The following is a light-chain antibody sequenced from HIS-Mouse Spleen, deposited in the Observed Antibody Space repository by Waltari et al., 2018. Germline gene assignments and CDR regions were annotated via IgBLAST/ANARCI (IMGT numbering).Light chain of an antibody. CDR3: QQRSNWPIT. Sequence: EIVLTQSPATLSLSPGERATLSGRASQSVCSYLAWYQQKPGQAPRLLIYDASNRATGIPARFSGSGSGTDFTLTISSLEPEDFAVYYCQQRSNWPITFGQGTRLEIK. J-gene: IGKJ5*01. V-gene: IGKV3-11*01. CDR1: QSVCSY. CDR2: DAS.